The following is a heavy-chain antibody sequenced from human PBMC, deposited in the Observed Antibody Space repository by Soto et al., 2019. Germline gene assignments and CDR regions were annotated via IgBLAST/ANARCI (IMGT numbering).Heavy chain of an antibody. V-gene: IGHV4-4*07. Sequence: SETLSLTCTVSGASISGFYWSWIRKSAGKGLEWIGRIYATGTTDYNPSLKSRVMMSVDTSKKQFSLKLRSVTAADTAVYYCVRDGTKTLRDWFDPWCQGSSVTVSS. CDR3: VRDGTKTLRDWFDP. CDR2: IYATGTT. D-gene: IGHD1-1*01. CDR1: GASISGFY. J-gene: IGHJ5*02.